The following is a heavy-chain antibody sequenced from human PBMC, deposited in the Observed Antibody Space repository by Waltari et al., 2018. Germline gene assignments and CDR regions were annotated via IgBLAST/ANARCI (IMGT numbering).Heavy chain of an antibody. Sequence: EVQLVESGGGLVQPGGSLRLSCAASGFTFSSYEMNWVRQAPGKGRDWGSYISSSGSTIYYADSVKGRFTISRDNAKNSLYLQMNSLRAEDTAVYYCARRVSGTGIYWGQGTLVTVSS. CDR2: ISSSGSTI. CDR1: GFTFSSYE. CDR3: ARRVSGTGIY. D-gene: IGHD3-10*01. J-gene: IGHJ4*02. V-gene: IGHV3-48*03.